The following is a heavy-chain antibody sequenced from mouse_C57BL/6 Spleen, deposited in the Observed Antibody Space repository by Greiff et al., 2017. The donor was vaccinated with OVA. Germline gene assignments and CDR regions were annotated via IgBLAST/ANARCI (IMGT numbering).Heavy chain of an antibody. CDR1: GYTFTSYW. V-gene: IGHV1-50*01. J-gene: IGHJ2*01. Sequence: QVQLKQPGAELVKPGASVKLSCKASGYTFTSYWMQWVKQRPGQGLEWIGEIDPSDSYTNYNQKFKGKATLTVDTSSSTAYMQLSSLTSEDSAVYYCARKPYYFDYWGQGTTLTVSS. CDR3: ARKPYYFDY. CDR2: IDPSDSYT.